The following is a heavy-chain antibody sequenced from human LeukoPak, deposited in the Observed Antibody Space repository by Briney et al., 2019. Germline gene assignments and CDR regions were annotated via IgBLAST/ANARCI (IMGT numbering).Heavy chain of an antibody. CDR2: IYYSGST. V-gene: IGHV4-59*01. CDR3: ARELATGDWFDP. J-gene: IGHJ5*02. Sequence: SETLSLTCTASGGSISSYYWSWIRQPPGKGLEWIGYIYYSGSTNYNPSLKSRVTISVDTSKNQFSLKLSSVTAADTAVYYCARELATGDWFDPWGQGTLVTVSS. CDR1: GGSISSYY. D-gene: IGHD5-12*01.